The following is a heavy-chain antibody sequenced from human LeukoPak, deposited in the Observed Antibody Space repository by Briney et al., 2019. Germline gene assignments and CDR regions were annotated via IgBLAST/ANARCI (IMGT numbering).Heavy chain of an antibody. CDR3: AKDGGLWVSAHWGDS. CDR1: GLMFSNYA. Sequence: PGGSLRLSCAASGLMFSNYAMTGVRQAPGKGREWVSAMSTNGDRTYYADPVKGRFTVSRDDSKNTLFLQMNSLSAEDQAVYYCAKDGGLWVSAHWGDSWGQGTLVTVSS. D-gene: IGHD7-27*01. V-gene: IGHV3-23*01. CDR2: MSTNGDRT. J-gene: IGHJ4*02.